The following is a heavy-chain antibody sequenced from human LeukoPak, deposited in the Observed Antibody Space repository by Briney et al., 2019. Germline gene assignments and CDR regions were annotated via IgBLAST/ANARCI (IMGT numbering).Heavy chain of an antibody. CDR3: AREKSRGGDFYGMDV. J-gene: IGHJ6*02. Sequence: GGSLRLSCAASGFTVSTKYMSWVRQSPVKGLEWVSITYSGGVTYYADSVRGRFTISRGNSKNTMDLQMDSLRADDTAIYYCAREKSRGGDFYGMDVWGQGTTVTVSS. D-gene: IGHD2-15*01. V-gene: IGHV3-53*01. CDR2: TYSGGVT. CDR1: GFTVSTKY.